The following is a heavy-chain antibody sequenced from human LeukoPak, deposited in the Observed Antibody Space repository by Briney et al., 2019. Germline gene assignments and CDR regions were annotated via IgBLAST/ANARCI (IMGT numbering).Heavy chain of an antibody. CDR3: ARGDYDTSGYKFDY. CDR2: IIPNSGGT. D-gene: IGHD3-22*01. Sequence: ASVKVSCKASGYTFTGYYMHWARQAPGQGLEWMGRIIPNSGGTNSGQKFQGRLTMTRDTSISTAYMELSRLSSDDTAVYYCARGDYDTSGYKFDYWGQGTLVTVSS. V-gene: IGHV1-2*06. J-gene: IGHJ4*02. CDR1: GYTFTGYY.